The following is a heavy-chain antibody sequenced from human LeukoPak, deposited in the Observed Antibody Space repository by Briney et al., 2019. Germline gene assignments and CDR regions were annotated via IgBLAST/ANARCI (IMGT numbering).Heavy chain of an antibody. D-gene: IGHD1-26*01. CDR3: AKHMRATNTYSFFGLDV. CDR2: INWNGGGT. V-gene: IGHV3-9*01. J-gene: IGHJ6*02. CDR1: GFTFKDYG. Sequence: GRSLRLSCAATGFTFKDYGMHWVRQPPGKGLEWVSSINWNGGGTDFADSVKGRFTISRDNAKNSLYLQLSSLRPEDTALYYCAKHMRATNTYSFFGLDVWGQGTTVTVSS.